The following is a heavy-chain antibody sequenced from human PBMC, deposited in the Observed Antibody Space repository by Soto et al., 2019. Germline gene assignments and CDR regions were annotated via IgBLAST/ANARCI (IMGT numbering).Heavy chain of an antibody. D-gene: IGHD2-21*01. CDR2: ISWDGGTT. CDR1: GLTSEDYA. V-gene: IGHV3-43D*03. J-gene: IGHJ6*02. CDR3: ARSVTISRVSYYYAMDV. Sequence: PGGSMRLSCALSGLTSEDYALHWVRQTPGRGLEWVSLISWDGGTTYYADSVKGRFSISRDNNKNSLFLLMNNLGTEDTAFYYCARSVTISRVSYYYAMDVWGQGTTVTVSS.